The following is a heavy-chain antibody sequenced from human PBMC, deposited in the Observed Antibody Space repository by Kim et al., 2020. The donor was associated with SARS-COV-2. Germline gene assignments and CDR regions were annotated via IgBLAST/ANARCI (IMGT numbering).Heavy chain of an antibody. CDR3: ARVSPLFTYSSSMEYYFYGMDV. Sequence: GGSLRLSCAASGFTFSSYSMNWVRQAPGKGLEWVSSISSSSSYIYYADSVKGRFTISRDNAKNSLYLQMNSLRAEDTAVYYCARVSPLFTYSSSMEYYFYGMDVWGQGTTVTVSS. CDR2: ISSSSSYI. J-gene: IGHJ6*02. CDR1: GFTFSSYS. D-gene: IGHD6-13*01. V-gene: IGHV3-21*01.